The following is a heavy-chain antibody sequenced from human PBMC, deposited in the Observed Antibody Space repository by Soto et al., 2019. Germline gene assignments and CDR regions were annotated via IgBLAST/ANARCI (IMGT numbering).Heavy chain of an antibody. J-gene: IGHJ5*02. CDR3: AGMPYTSGLRFDP. CDR2: IYQSGVT. CDR1: GGSIDDFY. Sequence: PSETLSLTCTVSGGSIDDFYWSWIRQPPGKALQWIGFIYQSGVTSYNPSLASRVSISLDRSNNQCSLKLKSVTAADTAVYFCAGMPYTSGLRFDPWGPGTLVTVSS. D-gene: IGHD6-19*01. V-gene: IGHV4-59*04.